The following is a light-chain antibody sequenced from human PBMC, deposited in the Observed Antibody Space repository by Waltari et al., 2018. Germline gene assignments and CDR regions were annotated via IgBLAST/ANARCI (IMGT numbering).Light chain of an antibody. CDR1: SSNIGAGYG. Sequence: QSALTQPPSVSGAPGQRVTISCTGSSSNIGAGYGVHWFQQIPGTAPKVFISGDNSRPAGVPDRFSASKSGTSASLAITGVQPEDEAVYFCQSHDSSLRWVFGGGTKLTVL. CDR3: QSHDSSLRWV. CDR2: GDN. J-gene: IGLJ2*01. V-gene: IGLV1-40*01.